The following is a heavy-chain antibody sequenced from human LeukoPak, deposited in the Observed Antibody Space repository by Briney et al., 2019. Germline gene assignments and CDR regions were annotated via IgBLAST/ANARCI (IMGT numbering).Heavy chain of an antibody. J-gene: IGHJ6*03. Sequence: ASVKVSCKASGYTFTGYYMHWVRQAPGQGLEWMGRIHPNSGGTNYAQKFQGRVTMTMHTSLSTAYMELSRLRSDDTAVYYCARDRYYDSSGYYEYYYYYYMDVWGKGTTVTASS. V-gene: IGHV1-2*06. CDR1: GYTFTGYY. CDR3: ARDRYYDSSGYYEYYYYYYMDV. D-gene: IGHD3-22*01. CDR2: IHPNSGGT.